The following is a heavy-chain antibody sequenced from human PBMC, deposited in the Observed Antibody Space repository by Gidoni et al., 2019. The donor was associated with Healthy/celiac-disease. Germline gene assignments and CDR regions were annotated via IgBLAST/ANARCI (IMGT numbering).Heavy chain of an antibody. Sequence: QVQLVQSGAEVKKPGSSVKVSCKASGGTFSSYAISWERQAPGQGLEWMGGIIPIFGTANYAQKFQGRVTITADESTSTAYMELSSLRSEDTAVYYCARASVLYRPLENYYYYYGMDVWGQGTTVTVSS. D-gene: IGHD2-8*01. J-gene: IGHJ6*02. CDR1: GGTFSSYA. CDR2: IIPIFGTA. CDR3: ARASVLYRPLENYYYYYGMDV. V-gene: IGHV1-69*01.